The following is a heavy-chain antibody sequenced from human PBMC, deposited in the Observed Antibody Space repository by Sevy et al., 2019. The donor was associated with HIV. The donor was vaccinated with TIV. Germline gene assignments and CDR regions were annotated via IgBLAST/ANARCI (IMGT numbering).Heavy chain of an antibody. Sequence: ASVKVSCKASGYTFTGYYIHWVRQAPGQGLEWMGWINPNSGGTNSAQKFQGRVTMTRDTSISTAYMELSRLRSDDTAVYYCARDPTGAAAAMSWFDPWGQGTLVIVSS. J-gene: IGHJ5*02. V-gene: IGHV1-2*02. CDR3: ARDPTGAAAAMSWFDP. D-gene: IGHD2-2*01. CDR2: INPNSGGT. CDR1: GYTFTGYY.